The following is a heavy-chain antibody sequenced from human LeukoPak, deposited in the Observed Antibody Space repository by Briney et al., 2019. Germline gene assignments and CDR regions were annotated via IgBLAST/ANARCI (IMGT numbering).Heavy chain of an antibody. CDR3: ARVQSYCSGGSCFRGAFDI. V-gene: IGHV3-11*01. CDR2: ISISGSTI. CDR1: GFTFSDYY. J-gene: IGHJ3*02. D-gene: IGHD2-15*01. Sequence: GGSLRLSCELSGFTFSDYYMSWIRQAPGKGLEWVSYISISGSTIYYADSVKGRFTISRDNAKNSPYLQMNSLRAEDTAVYYCARVQSYCSGGSCFRGAFDIWGQGTMVTVSS.